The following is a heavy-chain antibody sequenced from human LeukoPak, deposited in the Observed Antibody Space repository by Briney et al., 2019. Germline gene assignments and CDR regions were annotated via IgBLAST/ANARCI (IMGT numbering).Heavy chain of an antibody. CDR2: INPSGGST. CDR3: ARIKLGVNAFDI. Sequence: GASVKVSCKASGYAFTTYYMHWVRQAPGQGLEWMGIINPSGGSTTYAQKFQGRVTMTRDTSTSTVHMELSSLRSEDTAVYYCARIKLGVNAFDIWGQGTVVTVSS. D-gene: IGHD7-27*01. J-gene: IGHJ3*02. CDR1: GYAFTTYY. V-gene: IGHV1-46*03.